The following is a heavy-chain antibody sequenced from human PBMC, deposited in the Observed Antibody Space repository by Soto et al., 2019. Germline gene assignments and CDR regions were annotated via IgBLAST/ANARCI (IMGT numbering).Heavy chain of an antibody. J-gene: IGHJ6*02. CDR2: INAGNGNT. D-gene: IGHD3-3*01. V-gene: IGHV1-3*01. CDR3: ARGFLELLLAPGYYYYGMDV. Sequence: QVPLVQSGAEVKKPGASVKVSCQASGYTFTSYAMHWVRQAPGQRLEWMGWINAGNGNTKYSQKFQGRVTITRDTSSSTAYMELSSLRSEDMAVYYCARGFLELLLAPGYYYYGMDVWGQGTTVTVSS. CDR1: GYTFTSYA.